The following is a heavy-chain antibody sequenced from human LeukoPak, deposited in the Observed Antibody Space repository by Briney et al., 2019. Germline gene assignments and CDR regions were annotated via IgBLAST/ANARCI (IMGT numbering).Heavy chain of an antibody. Sequence: PGGSLRLSCAASEFTFGRYSMNWVRQAPGKGLEWVANIKHGGSEKYYVDSVEGRFTISRDDAKNSLYLEMNSLRVEDTAVYYCARGYGSGSYTPTKNWGQGVLVTVSS. J-gene: IGHJ4*02. CDR1: EFTFGRYS. V-gene: IGHV3-7*04. CDR2: IKHGGSEK. D-gene: IGHD3-10*01. CDR3: ARGYGSGSYTPTKN.